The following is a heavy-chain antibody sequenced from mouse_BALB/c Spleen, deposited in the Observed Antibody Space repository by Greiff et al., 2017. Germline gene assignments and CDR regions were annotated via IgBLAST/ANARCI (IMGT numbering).Heavy chain of an antibody. V-gene: IGHV1-14*01. J-gene: IGHJ3*01. CDR2: INPYNDGT. CDR1: GYTFTSYV. CDR3: ARCGNYFWFAY. Sequence: EVQGVESGPELVKPGASVKMSCKASGYTFTSYVMHWVKQKPGQGLEWIGYINPYNDGTKYNEKFKGKATLTSDKSSSTAYMELSSLTSEDSAVYYCARCGNYFWFAYWGQGTLVTVSA. D-gene: IGHD2-1*01.